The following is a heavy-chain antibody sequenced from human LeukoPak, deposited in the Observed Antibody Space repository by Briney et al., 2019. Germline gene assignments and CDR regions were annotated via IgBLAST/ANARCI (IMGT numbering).Heavy chain of an antibody. Sequence: PGGSLRLSCAASGFTFSSYSMHWVRQAPGKGLEWVSSISSASAYRYYADSVRGGFTISRENAKNSLHLQMNSLRAEDSAVYYCTRGPTLIGVAGTWPLDDWGQGTLVTVSS. J-gene: IGHJ4*02. CDR1: GFTFSSYS. D-gene: IGHD6-19*01. CDR2: ISSASAYR. V-gene: IGHV3-21*01. CDR3: TRGPTLIGVAGTWPLDD.